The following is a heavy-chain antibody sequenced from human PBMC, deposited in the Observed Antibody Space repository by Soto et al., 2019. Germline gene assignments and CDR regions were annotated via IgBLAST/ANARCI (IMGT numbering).Heavy chain of an antibody. D-gene: IGHD1-1*01. CDR3: ASWLQREHAYDV. CDR2: IKQDGSEK. J-gene: IGHJ3*01. CDR1: GFTFSSYW. V-gene: IGHV3-7*03. Sequence: PGGSLRLSCAASGFTFSSYWMSWVRQAPGKGLEWVANIKQDGSEKYYVDSVKGRFTISRDNAKNSLYLQMNDLRPDDTAVYYCASWLQREHAYDVWGLGTTVTVSS.